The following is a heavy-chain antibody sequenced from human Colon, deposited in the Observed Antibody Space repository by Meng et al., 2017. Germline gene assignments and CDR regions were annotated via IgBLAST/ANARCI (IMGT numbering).Heavy chain of an antibody. CDR3: ARALGYSPF. V-gene: IGHV3-74*01. J-gene: IGHJ4*02. Sequence: GESLKISCAASGFTFGSYWMHWARQAPGKGLVWVSRIDSDGRDPSYADSVKGRFTISRDNAKNTLFLQMNSLRAEDTAVYYCARALGYSPFWGQGTLVTVSS. CDR2: IDSDGRDP. CDR1: GFTFGSYW. D-gene: IGHD3-16*01.